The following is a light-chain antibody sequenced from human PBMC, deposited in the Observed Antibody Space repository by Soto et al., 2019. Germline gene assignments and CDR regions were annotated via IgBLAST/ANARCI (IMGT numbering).Light chain of an antibody. Sequence: DIVMTQTPLSLSVTPGQPASMSCKSSQSLLHSDGKTYLDWYLQRPGQPPQLLIYEASNRVSGVPDRFSGSGSGTDFTLKISRVEAEDVGVYYCLQTLQLPPLTFGGGTKVEIK. CDR1: QSLLHSDGKTY. J-gene: IGKJ4*01. CDR3: LQTLQLPPLT. V-gene: IGKV2D-29*01. CDR2: EAS.